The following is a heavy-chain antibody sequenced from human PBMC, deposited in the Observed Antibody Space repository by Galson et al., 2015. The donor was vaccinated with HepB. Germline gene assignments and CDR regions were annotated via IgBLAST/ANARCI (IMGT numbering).Heavy chain of an antibody. V-gene: IGHV3-33*01. J-gene: IGHJ4*02. CDR3: ARDGGDGYNKFDY. Sequence: SLRLSCAASGFILSSHGMHWVRQAPGKGLEWVAIIWYDAINKYYADSVKGRFIISRDNSKNTLYLQMNSLRADDTAVYYCARDGGDGYNKFDYWGQGTLVTVSS. D-gene: IGHD5-24*01. CDR1: GFILSSHG. CDR2: IWYDAINK.